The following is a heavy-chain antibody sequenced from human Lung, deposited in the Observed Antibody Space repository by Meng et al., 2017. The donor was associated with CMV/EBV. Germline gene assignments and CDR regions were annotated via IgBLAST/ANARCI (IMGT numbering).Heavy chain of an antibody. CDR2: IWYDGSNK. CDR3: AKDQYFFWGVEIPHCDMDV. Sequence: GGSXTLXCAASGLSFSHYGMHWVRQAPGKGLEWVAGIWYDGSNKYYGDSVKGRFTISRDNSKNTLYLQMNSQIAEDTAVYYCAKDQYFFWGVEIPHCDMDVWXQGTXVTVSS. J-gene: IGHJ6*02. D-gene: IGHD3-16*01. V-gene: IGHV3-33*06. CDR1: GLSFSHYG.